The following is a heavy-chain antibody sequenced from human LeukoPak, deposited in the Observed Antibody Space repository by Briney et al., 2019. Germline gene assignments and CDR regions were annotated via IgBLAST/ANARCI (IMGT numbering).Heavy chain of an antibody. CDR3: ARDGDYDAFDI. Sequence: ASVKVSCKASGYTFTSYAMHWVGQAPGQRLEWMGWINAGNGNTKYSQKFQATVTVTRNTSASTAYMELSSLRSEDTAVYYCARDGDYDAFDIWGQGTMVTVSS. CDR1: GYTFTSYA. J-gene: IGHJ3*02. CDR2: INAGNGNT. D-gene: IGHD4-17*01. V-gene: IGHV1-3*01.